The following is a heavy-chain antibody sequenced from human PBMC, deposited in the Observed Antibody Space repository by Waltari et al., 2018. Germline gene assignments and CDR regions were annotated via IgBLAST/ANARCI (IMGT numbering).Heavy chain of an antibody. CDR2: VNHDGTHT. D-gene: IGHD7-27*01. CDR1: GFSFSDYW. Sequence: DVQLVESGGGIGQPGGSLRLSCVASGFSFSDYWMHWVRQDPEKGLVLVAHVNHDGTHTTYADSVKGRFTVSRDNAKNTVYLQMNSLRADDTAVYFCARDTPGDGIDYWGQGTLVTVSS. CDR3: ARDTPGDGIDY. V-gene: IGHV3-74*01. J-gene: IGHJ4*02.